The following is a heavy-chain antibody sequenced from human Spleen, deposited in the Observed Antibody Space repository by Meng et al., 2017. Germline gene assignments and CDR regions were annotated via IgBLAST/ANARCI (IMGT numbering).Heavy chain of an antibody. V-gene: IGHV1-2*06. CDR3: ARDEDISAAGKLFGDY. J-gene: IGHJ4*02. CDR1: GYNFPDYY. D-gene: IGHD6-25*01. CDR2: INPKSGDT. Sequence: VPLVQAGAEVKKPGASVKVSCKPSGYNFPDYYIHWVRRAPGQGLEWMGRINPKSGDTHYAQKFQAGVTMTGDTSISTAYMELSGLRSDDTAMYYCARDEDISAAGKLFGDYWGQGTLVTVSS.